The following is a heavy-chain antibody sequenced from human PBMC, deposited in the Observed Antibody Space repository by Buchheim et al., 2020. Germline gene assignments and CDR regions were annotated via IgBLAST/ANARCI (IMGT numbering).Heavy chain of an antibody. CDR1: GFAFSSYA. CDR2: ISYDGSNK. V-gene: IGHV3-30-3*01. CDR3: VRYYGDYSLDY. D-gene: IGHD4-17*01. J-gene: IGHJ4*02. Sequence: QVQLVESGGGVVQPGRSLRLSCAASGFAFSSYAMHWVRQAPGKGLEWVTVISYDGSNKYYADSVKGRFTISRDNSKKTLYLQMNSLRAKDTAVYYCVRYYGDYSLDYWGQGTL.